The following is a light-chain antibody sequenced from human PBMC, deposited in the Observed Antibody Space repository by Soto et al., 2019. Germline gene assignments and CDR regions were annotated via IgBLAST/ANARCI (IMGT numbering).Light chain of an antibody. Sequence: QSVLTQPASVSGSPGQSITISCTGTSSDVGNYNLVSWYQQHPGKAPKLMVYEVSKRPSGVSNRFSGSKSGNTASLTISGLQAEDETDYYCCSYAGSSTPYVFGTGTKVTVL. CDR2: EVS. V-gene: IGLV2-23*02. J-gene: IGLJ1*01. CDR3: CSYAGSSTPYV. CDR1: SSDVGNYNL.